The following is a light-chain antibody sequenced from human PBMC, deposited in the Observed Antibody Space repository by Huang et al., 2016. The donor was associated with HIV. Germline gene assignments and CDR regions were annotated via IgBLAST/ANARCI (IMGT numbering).Light chain of an antibody. J-gene: IGKJ1*01. CDR1: QSISSW. Sequence: DIQMTQSPSTLSASVGDRCTITCRASQSISSWLAWYQQKPGKAPKLLIYDASSLESGVPSSFSGSGSGTEFTLTISSLQPDNFATYYCQQYNSYPWTFGQGTKVEIK. V-gene: IGKV1-5*01. CDR2: DAS. CDR3: QQYNSYPWT.